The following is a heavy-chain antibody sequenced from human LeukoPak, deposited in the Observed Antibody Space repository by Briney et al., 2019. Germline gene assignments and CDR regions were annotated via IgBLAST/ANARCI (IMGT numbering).Heavy chain of an antibody. CDR3: ARARMTTVTSGWFDP. Sequence: SETLSLTCTVSGYSISSGYYWGWIRQPPGKRLEWIGSIYHSGSTYYNPSLRSRVTIAVDTSKNQFSLKLISVTAADTAVYYCARARMTTVTSGWFDPWGQGTLVTVSS. J-gene: IGHJ5*02. CDR2: IYHSGST. CDR1: GYSISSGYY. V-gene: IGHV4-38-2*02. D-gene: IGHD4-17*01.